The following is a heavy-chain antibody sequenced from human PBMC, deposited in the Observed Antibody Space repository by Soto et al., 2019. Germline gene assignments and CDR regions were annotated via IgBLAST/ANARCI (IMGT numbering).Heavy chain of an antibody. V-gene: IGHV1-2*04. CDR1: GYTFTGYY. Sequence: ASVKVSCKASGYTFTGYYMHWVRQAPGQGLEWMGWINPNSGGTNYAQKFQGWVTMTRDTSISTAYMELSRLRSDDTAVYYCARDIATAMATNWFDPWGQGTLATVSS. D-gene: IGHD5-18*01. J-gene: IGHJ5*02. CDR2: INPNSGGT. CDR3: ARDIATAMATNWFDP.